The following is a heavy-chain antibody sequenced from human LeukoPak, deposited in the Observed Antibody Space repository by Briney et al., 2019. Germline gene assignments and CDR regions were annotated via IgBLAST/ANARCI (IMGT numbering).Heavy chain of an antibody. CDR2: IKQDGNEK. J-gene: IGHJ4*02. V-gene: IGHV3-7*05. CDR1: GFTFSTYW. CDR3: ARLIRPYFDY. Sequence: GGSLRLSCVASGFTFSTYWMSWVRQAPGKGLEWVASIKQDGNEKYYVDSVKGRFTISRDNAKNSLYLQMNSLRAEDTAVYYCARLIRPYFDYWGQGTLVTVSS.